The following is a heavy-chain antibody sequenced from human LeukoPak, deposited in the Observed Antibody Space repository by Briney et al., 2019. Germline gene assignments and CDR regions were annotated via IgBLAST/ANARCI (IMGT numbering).Heavy chain of an antibody. D-gene: IGHD5-18*01. CDR1: GGILSKWS. V-gene: IGHV1-69*13. J-gene: IGHJ4*02. CDR3: ASGGVTVYSYGPDY. CDR2: IIPEFDEA. Sequence: SVKVSCKASGGILSKWSISWVRQAPGQGLEWVGTIIPEFDEAHYAQKLQGRVTISADDSATAAYMELRSLRSDDTAVYYCASGGVTVYSYGPDYWGQGTLVAVSS.